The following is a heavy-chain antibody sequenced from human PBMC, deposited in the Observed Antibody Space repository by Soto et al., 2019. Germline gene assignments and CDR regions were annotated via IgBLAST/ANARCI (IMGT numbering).Heavy chain of an antibody. D-gene: IGHD2-15*01. Sequence: SVKVSCKASGGTFSSYAISWVRQAPGQGLEWMGGIIPIFGTANYAQKFQGRVTITADESTSTAYMELSSLRSEDTAVYYCARESVVVAATGAWFDPWGQGTLVTVSS. CDR1: GGTFSSYA. V-gene: IGHV1-69*13. CDR3: ARESVVVAATGAWFDP. CDR2: IIPIFGTA. J-gene: IGHJ5*02.